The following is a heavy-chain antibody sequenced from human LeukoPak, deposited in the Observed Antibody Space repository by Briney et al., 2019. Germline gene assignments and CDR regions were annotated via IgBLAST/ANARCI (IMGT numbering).Heavy chain of an antibody. V-gene: IGHV3-20*04. D-gene: IGHD3-16*02. J-gene: IGHJ4*02. CDR3: AREEYDYVWGSYHPKDY. CDR2: INWNGGST. CDR1: GFTFDDYG. Sequence: GGSLRLSCAASGFTFDDYGMSWVRQAPGKGLEWVSGINWNGGSTGYADSVKGRFTISRDNAKNSLYLQMNSLRAEDTALYYCAREEYDYVWGSYHPKDYWGQGTLVTVSS.